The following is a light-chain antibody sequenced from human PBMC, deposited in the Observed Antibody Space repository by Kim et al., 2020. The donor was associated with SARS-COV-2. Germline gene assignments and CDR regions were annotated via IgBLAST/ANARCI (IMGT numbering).Light chain of an antibody. J-gene: IGLJ1*01. CDR3: QSYDSSLSAYV. Sequence: SVTISCTGSSSNIGAHYDVHWYQQLPGIAPKLLIYTNNNRPSGVPDRFSGSKSGTSASLAITVLQAEDEADYYCQSYDSSLSAYVFGAGAKVTVL. CDR2: TNN. V-gene: IGLV1-40*01. CDR1: SSNIGAHYD.